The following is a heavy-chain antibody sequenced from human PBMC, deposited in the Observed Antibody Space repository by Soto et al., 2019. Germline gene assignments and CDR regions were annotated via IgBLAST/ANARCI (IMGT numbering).Heavy chain of an antibody. CDR3: ARPWGQLSTYYYGMDT. D-gene: IGHD3-16*01. V-gene: IGHV3-30-3*01. CDR2: ISYDGDNK. Sequence: QMQLVESGGGVVQPGRSLTLSCAASGFTFRNYAMHWVRQAPGKGLEWVATISYDGDNKYYTDSVKGPFTISRDNSKNTLYLQMNSLRPEDTAVYYCARPWGQLSTYYYGMDTWGQGTTVTVSS. CDR1: GFTFRNYA. J-gene: IGHJ6*02.